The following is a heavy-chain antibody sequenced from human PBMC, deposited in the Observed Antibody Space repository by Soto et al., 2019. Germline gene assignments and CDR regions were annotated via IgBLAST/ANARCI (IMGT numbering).Heavy chain of an antibody. V-gene: IGHV1-69*13. CDR3: AMTIAARHNWFDP. CDR2: IIPIFGTA. CDR1: GGTCSSYA. Sequence: ASVKVSCQASGGTCSSYAIRLVLQAPGQGLEWMGGIIPIFGTANYAQKFQGRVTITADESTSTAYMELSSLRSEDTAVYYCAMTIAARHNWFDPWGQGTLVHRLL. D-gene: IGHD6-6*01. J-gene: IGHJ5*02.